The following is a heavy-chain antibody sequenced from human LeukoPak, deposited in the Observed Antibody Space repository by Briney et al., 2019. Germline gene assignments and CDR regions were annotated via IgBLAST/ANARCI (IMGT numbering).Heavy chain of an antibody. J-gene: IGHJ4*02. CDR1: GFTFSSYG. Sequence: PGGSLRLSCAASGFTFSSYGMHWVRQAPGKGLEWVAVISFDGRNIYYADSVKGQFTISRDNSKNTLYLQMDSLRVEDTAVYYCAKDRGSGRVRGVIINYWGQGTLVTVSS. CDR3: AKDRGSGRVRGVIINY. V-gene: IGHV3-30*18. D-gene: IGHD3-10*01. CDR2: ISFDGRNI.